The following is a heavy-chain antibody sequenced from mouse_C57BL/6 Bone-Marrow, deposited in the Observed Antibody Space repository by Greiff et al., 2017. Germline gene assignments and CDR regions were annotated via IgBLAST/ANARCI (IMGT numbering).Heavy chain of an antibody. D-gene: IGHD4-1*01. CDR3: ASPVNWDGFAY. V-gene: IGHV1-39*01. J-gene: IGHJ3*01. Sequence: EVQLQQSGPELVKPGASVKISCKASGYSFTDYNMNWVKQSHGQSLEWIGVINPNYGTTSYNQKFKGKATLTVDQSSSTAYMQLNSLTSEDSAVDCCASPVNWDGFAYWGQGTLVTVSA. CDR1: GYSFTDYN. CDR2: INPNYGTT.